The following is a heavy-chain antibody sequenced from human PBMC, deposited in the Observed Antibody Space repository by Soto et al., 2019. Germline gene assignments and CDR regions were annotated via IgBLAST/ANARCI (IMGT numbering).Heavy chain of an antibody. CDR1: GGSISSGDYY. D-gene: IGHD2-8*02. V-gene: IGHV4-30-4*01. CDR3: AISGGVLVFFDC. Sequence: QAQLQESGPGLVKPSQTLSLTCTVSGGSISSGDYYWSWIRQPPGKGLEWIGYIYDSGSTYYNPSRSGRVSMSVGSSQSPCPLKRSSVAAADPAVYSCAISGGVLVFFDCWGRGTLVTVSS. CDR2: IYDSGST. J-gene: IGHJ4*02.